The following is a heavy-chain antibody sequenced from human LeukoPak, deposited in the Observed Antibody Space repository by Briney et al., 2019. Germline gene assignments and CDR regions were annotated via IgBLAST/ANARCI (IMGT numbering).Heavy chain of an antibody. D-gene: IGHD6-19*01. V-gene: IGHV1-2*02. Sequence: GASGKVSCKASGYTFTGYYMHWVRQAPGQGLEWMGWINPNSGGTNYAQKFQGRVTMTRDTSISTAYMELSRLRSDDTAVYYCARDLGAVAGTGGYWGQGTLVTVS. J-gene: IGHJ4*02. CDR3: ARDLGAVAGTGGY. CDR1: GYTFTGYY. CDR2: INPNSGGT.